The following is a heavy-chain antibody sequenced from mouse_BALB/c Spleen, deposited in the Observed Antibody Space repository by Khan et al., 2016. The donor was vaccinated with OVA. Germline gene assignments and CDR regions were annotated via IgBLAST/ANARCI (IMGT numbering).Heavy chain of an antibody. Sequence: EGGRGEEGGELVKYGGLLKLCCGGFGLTFSTYGMSWVRQTPDKRLEWVATVSTGGSYTYYPDSVKGRFTISRDNAKNTLYLQMSGLKSEDTAMFYCTRLAYYYDSEGFAYWGQGTLVTVSA. CDR1: GLTFSTYG. V-gene: IGHV5-6*01. J-gene: IGHJ3*01. CDR2: VSTGGSYT. CDR3: TRLAYYYDSEGFAY. D-gene: IGHD1-1*01.